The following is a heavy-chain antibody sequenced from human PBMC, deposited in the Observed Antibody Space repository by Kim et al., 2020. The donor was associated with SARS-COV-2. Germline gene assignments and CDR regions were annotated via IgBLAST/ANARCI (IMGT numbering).Heavy chain of an antibody. V-gene: IGHV1-18*04. CDR2: ISAYNGNT. J-gene: IGHJ4*02. CDR1: GYTFTSYG. CDR3: ARDQGPAAPVQTFDY. D-gene: IGHD6-25*01. Sequence: ASVKVSCKASGYTFTSYGISWVRQAPGQGLEWMGWISAYNGNTNYAQKLQGRVTMTTDTSTSTAYMELRSLRSDDTAVYYCARDQGPAAPVQTFDYWGQGTLVTVSS.